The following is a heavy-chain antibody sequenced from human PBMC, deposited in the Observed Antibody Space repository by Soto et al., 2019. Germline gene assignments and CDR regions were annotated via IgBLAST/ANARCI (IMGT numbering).Heavy chain of an antibody. CDR1: GYSFTSYL. Sequence: PGESLKISCNGSGYSFTSYLIGWVRQMPGKGLEWMGIIYPGDSDTRYSPSFQGQVTISADKSISTAYLQWSSLKASDTAMYYCARQGQDDIGYYGMDVWGQGTTVTVSS. CDR3: ARQGQDDIGYYGMDV. D-gene: IGHD3-9*01. J-gene: IGHJ6*02. CDR2: IYPGDSDT. V-gene: IGHV5-51*01.